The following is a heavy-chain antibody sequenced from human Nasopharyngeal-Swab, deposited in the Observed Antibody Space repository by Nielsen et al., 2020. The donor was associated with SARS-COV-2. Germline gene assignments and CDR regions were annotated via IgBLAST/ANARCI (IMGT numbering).Heavy chain of an antibody. CDR2: ISGSGFT. CDR3: AKDWLYTSAWYGGS. D-gene: IGHD3-22*01. J-gene: IGHJ5*02. V-gene: IGHV3-23*01. Sequence: VRQAPGKGLEWVSSISGSGFTYYSDSVKGRFTISRDNSMDTLYLQMNSLGAEDTATYYCAKDWLYTSAWYGGSWGQGTLVTVSS.